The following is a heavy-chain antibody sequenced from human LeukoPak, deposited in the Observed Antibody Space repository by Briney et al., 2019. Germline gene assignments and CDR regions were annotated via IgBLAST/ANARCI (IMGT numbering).Heavy chain of an antibody. CDR1: GGSISSYY. D-gene: IGHD3-3*01. J-gene: IGHJ6*02. CDR3: ARVNYDFWSGYYGDYGMDV. CDR2: IYYSGST. Sequence: PSETLSLTCTVSGGSISSYYCSWIRQPPRKGLEWIGYIYYSGSTTYNPSLKSRVTISVDTSKNQFSLKLSSVTAADTAVYYCARVNYDFWSGYYGDYGMDVWGQGTTVTVSS. V-gene: IGHV4-59*01.